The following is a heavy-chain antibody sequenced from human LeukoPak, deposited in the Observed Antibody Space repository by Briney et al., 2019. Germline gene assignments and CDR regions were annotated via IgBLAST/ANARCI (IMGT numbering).Heavy chain of an antibody. CDR2: ISWNSGSI. D-gene: IGHD3-22*01. Sequence: GRSLRLSCAASGFTFDDYAMHWVRQAPGKGLEWVSGISWNSGSIGYADSVKGRFTISRDNAKNSLYLQMNSLRAEDMALYYCAKGSSGYYDSSGYSAEYFQHWGQGTLVTVSS. CDR1: GFTFDDYA. V-gene: IGHV3-9*03. J-gene: IGHJ1*01. CDR3: AKGSSGYYDSSGYSAEYFQH.